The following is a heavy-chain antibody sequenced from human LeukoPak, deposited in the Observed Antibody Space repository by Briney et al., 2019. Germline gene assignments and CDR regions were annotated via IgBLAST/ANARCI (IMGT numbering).Heavy chain of an antibody. CDR3: ARDKTYYDILTGPIDY. Sequence: PGGSLRLSCAASGFTFSSYGMNWVRQAPGKGLEWVSGISGSGGSTYYADSVKGRFTISRDNSKNTLYLQMNSLRAEDTAVYYCARDKTYYDILTGPIDYWGQGTLVTVSS. V-gene: IGHV3-23*01. CDR2: ISGSGGST. CDR1: GFTFSSYG. D-gene: IGHD3-9*01. J-gene: IGHJ4*02.